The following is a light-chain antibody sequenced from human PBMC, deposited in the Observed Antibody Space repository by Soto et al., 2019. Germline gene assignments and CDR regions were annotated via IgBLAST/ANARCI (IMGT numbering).Light chain of an antibody. V-gene: IGLV1-40*01. CDR3: QSYDDSLNGSGV. Sequence: QSVLTQPPSVSGAPGQRVTISCTGGGSNIGAGYHVHWYQQLPGTAPKLLIYDNINRPSGVPDRFSGSKSGTSASLDITGLQAEDEAYYYCQSYDDSLNGSGVFGGGTQLTVL. CDR2: DNI. CDR1: GSNIGAGYH. J-gene: IGLJ3*02.